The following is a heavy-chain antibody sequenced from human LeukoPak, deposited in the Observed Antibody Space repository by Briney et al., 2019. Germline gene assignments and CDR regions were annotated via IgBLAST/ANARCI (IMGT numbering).Heavy chain of an antibody. CDR3: ARVYLGIYYDGSPSPFDY. V-gene: IGHV1-18*01. J-gene: IGHJ4*02. CDR1: GYTFTSYA. Sequence: ASVTVSCKASGYTFTSYAVIWVRQVPGQGLEWMGWISGYNGNTKSSQSLQDRVIMPTDTSTRAAYMELRSLRPDDTAVYYCARVYLGIYYDGSPSPFDYWGQGTLVTVSS. CDR2: ISGYNGNT. D-gene: IGHD3-22*01.